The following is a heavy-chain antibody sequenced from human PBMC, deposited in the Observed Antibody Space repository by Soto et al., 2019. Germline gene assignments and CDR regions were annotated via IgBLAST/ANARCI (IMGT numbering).Heavy chain of an antibody. J-gene: IGHJ4*02. V-gene: IGHV4-59*08. Sequence: PSETLSLTCTVSGGSISSYYWSWIRQPPGKGLEWIGYIYYSGSTNYNPSLKSRVTISVDTSKNQFSLKLSSVTAADTAVYYCARAGAYCSGGSCHFDYWCQGTLVTVSS. CDR3: ARAGAYCSGGSCHFDY. CDR2: IYYSGST. CDR1: GGSISSYY. D-gene: IGHD2-15*01.